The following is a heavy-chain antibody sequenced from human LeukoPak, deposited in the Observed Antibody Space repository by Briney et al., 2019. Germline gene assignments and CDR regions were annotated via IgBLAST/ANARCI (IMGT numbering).Heavy chain of an antibody. J-gene: IGHJ6*02. CDR2: INHSGST. D-gene: IGHD1-26*01. CDR1: GGSFSGYY. V-gene: IGHV4-34*01. Sequence: SETLSLTCAVYGGSFSGYYWSWIRQPPGKGLEWIGEINHSGSTNYNPSLKSRVTISVDTSKIQFSLKLSSVTAAATAVYYCARGSQWGYYYYYGMDVWGQGTTVTVSS. CDR3: ARGSQWGYYYYYGMDV.